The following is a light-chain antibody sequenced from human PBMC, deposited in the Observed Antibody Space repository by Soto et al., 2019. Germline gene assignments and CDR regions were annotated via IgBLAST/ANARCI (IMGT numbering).Light chain of an antibody. CDR3: QERNRWPRGT. V-gene: IGKV3-11*01. CDR2: DAS. CDR1: QSVSSY. J-gene: IGKJ4*01. Sequence: EIVLTQSPATLSLSPGERATLSCRASQSVSSYLAWYQQKPGQAPRLLIYDASNRATGIPARFSGRGSGTYFTLTISSLEPEDFAVYYCQERNRWPRGTFGGGTKVDIK.